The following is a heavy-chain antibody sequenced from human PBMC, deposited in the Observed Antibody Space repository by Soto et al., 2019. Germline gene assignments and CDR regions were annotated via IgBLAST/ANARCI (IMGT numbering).Heavy chain of an antibody. CDR2: INPSGGST. V-gene: IGHV1-46*01. D-gene: IGHD3-22*01. CDR1: GYTFTSYY. J-gene: IGHJ4*02. CDR3: ARDFVGEYYDRSGYYYYFDY. Sequence: GASVKVSCKASGYTFTSYYMHWVRQAPGQGLEWMGIINPSGGSTSYAQKFQGRVTMTRDTSTSTVYMELSSLRSEDTAVYYCARDFVGEYYDRSGYYYYFDYWGQGTLVTVS.